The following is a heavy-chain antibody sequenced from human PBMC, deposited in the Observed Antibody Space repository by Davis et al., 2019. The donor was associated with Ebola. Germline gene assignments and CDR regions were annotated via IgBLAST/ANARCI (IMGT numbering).Heavy chain of an antibody. CDR3: ARQESLYGSSDY. D-gene: IGHD2/OR15-2a*01. CDR1: GYSFTNYW. Sequence: GESLKISCKGSGYSFTNYWIAWVRQVPGKGLEWMGSIYPGDSDTRYSPSFQGQVTISADKSISTAYLQWSSLKASDIAMYYCARQESLYGSSDYWGQGTLVTVSS. J-gene: IGHJ4*02. CDR2: IYPGDSDT. V-gene: IGHV5-51*01.